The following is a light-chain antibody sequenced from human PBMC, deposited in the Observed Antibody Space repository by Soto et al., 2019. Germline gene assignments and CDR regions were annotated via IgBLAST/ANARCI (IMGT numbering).Light chain of an antibody. J-gene: IGLJ1*01. Sequence: QSVLAQPPSVSAAPGQKVTISCSGSSSNIGSNSVSWYQQLPGTAPKLNIYDDNKRPSGIPDRFSGSKSGTSATLGITGFQTGDEADYYCGSWDSSLSAYVFGTGTKVTVL. CDR2: DDN. V-gene: IGLV1-51*01. CDR1: SSNIGSNS. CDR3: GSWDSSLSAYV.